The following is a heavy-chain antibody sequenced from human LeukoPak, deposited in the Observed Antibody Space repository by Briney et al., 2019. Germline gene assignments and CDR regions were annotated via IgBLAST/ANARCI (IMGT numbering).Heavy chain of an antibody. CDR2: INPNSGGT. CDR1: GYTFTGYY. CDR3: ARDQANSSSRYWDFQP. V-gene: IGHV1-2*02. Sequence: ASVKVSCKASGYTFTGYYMHWVRQAPGQGLEWMGWINPNSGGTNYAQKFQGRVTMTRDTSISTAYMELSRLRSDDTAVYYCARDQANSSSRYWDFQPWGQGTLVTVSS. D-gene: IGHD6-13*01. J-gene: IGHJ1*01.